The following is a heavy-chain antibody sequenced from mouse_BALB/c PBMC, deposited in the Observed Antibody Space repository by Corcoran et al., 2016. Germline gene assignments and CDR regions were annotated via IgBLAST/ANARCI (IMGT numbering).Heavy chain of an antibody. D-gene: IGHD2-4*01. J-gene: IGHJ3*01. CDR2: ILPGSGST. CDR3: ARYDYDGWFAY. Sequence: QVQLQQSGAELMKPGASEKISCKATGYTFSSYWIEWVKQRPGHGLEWIGEILPGSGSTNYNEKFKGKATFTADTSSNTAYMQLSSLTSEDSAVYYCARYDYDGWFAYWGQGTLVTVSA. CDR1: GYTFSSYW. V-gene: IGHV1-9*01.